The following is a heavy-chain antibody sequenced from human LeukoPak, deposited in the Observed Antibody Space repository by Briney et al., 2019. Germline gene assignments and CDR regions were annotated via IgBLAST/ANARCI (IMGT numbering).Heavy chain of an antibody. D-gene: IGHD2-2*01. CDR1: GGSFSGYY. J-gene: IGHJ6*03. V-gene: IGHV4-34*01. CDR3: ARGRTYCSSTSCSYYCYYYMDV. CDR2: INHSGST. Sequence: SETLSLTCGVYGGSFSGYYWSWIRQPPGKGLEWIGEINHSGSTNYNPSLKSRVTISVDTSKNQFSLKLSSVTAADTAVYYCARGRTYCSSTSCSYYCYYYMDVWGKGTTVTVSS.